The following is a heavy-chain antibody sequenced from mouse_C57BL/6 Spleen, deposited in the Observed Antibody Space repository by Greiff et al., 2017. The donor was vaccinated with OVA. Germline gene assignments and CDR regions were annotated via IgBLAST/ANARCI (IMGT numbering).Heavy chain of an antibody. CDR1: GYTFTDYY. D-gene: IGHD2-2*01. CDR3: ARREGYRKNYFDY. CDR2: INPNNGGT. Sequence: EVQLQQSGPELVKPGASVKISCKASGYTFTDYYMNWVKQSHGKSLEWIGDINPNNGGTSYNQKFKGKATLTVDKSSSTAYMELRSLTSEDSAVYYCARREGYRKNYFDYWGQGTTLTVSS. J-gene: IGHJ2*01. V-gene: IGHV1-26*01.